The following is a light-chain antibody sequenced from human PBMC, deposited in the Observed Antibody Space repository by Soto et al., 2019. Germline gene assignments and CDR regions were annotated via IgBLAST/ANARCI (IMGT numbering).Light chain of an antibody. CDR2: AAS. CDR3: KQLNSYPLT. Sequence: DIQLTQSPSFLSASVGDKVTITCRASQAISSSLAWYQQNPGKAPKLLIYAASTLQSGVSSRFRGSGSGTEFTLTISSLQPADFATYYYKQLNSYPLTFGGGAKVEI. J-gene: IGKJ4*01. CDR1: QAISSS. V-gene: IGKV1-9*01.